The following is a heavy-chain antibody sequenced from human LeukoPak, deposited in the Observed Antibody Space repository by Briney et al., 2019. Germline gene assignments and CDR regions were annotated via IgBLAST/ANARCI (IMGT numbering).Heavy chain of an antibody. CDR1: GFAFSSYA. V-gene: IGHV3-23*01. D-gene: IGHD6-6*01. CDR3: ATIAARRFDY. Sequence: GGSLRLSCVASGFAFSSYAMSWVRQAPGKGLEWVSAISGSGGSTYYADSVKGRFTISRDSSKNTLSLQMDSLRPDDTAVYYCATIAARRFDYWGQGTLVTVSS. CDR2: ISGSGGST. J-gene: IGHJ4*02.